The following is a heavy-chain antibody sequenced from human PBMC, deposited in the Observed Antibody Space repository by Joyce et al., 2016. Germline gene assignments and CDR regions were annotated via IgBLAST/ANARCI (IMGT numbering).Heavy chain of an antibody. CDR3: AQLGVGG. CDR2: IKHKVESYTT. D-gene: IGHD2-2*01. J-gene: IGHJ4*02. Sequence: EVQLVESGGGSVQPGGSLRLYCAASGFPFSDHEMDWFRQVPGRVLEWVGRIKHKVESYTTEYAASVKGRFTISRDDSKNALYLQMNSLKIEDTAVYFCAQLGVGGWGQGVLVTVSS. V-gene: IGHV3-72*01. CDR1: GFPFSDHE.